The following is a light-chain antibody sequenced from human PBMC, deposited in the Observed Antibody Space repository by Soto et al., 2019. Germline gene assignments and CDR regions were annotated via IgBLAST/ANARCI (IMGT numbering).Light chain of an antibody. Sequence: QAVVTQEPSLTVSPGETVTLTCASSTGTVTSGHSPFWFQQNPGQAPKTLIYDTSNKHSWTPARFSGSLLGGKAALTLSGAQREDEADYYCLLSLNGAHVFGTGTKVTVL. CDR2: DTS. CDR1: TGTVTSGHS. V-gene: IGLV7-46*01. J-gene: IGLJ1*01. CDR3: LLSLNGAHV.